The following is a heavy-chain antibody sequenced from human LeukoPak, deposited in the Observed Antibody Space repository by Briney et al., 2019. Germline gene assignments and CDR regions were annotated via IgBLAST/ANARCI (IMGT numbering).Heavy chain of an antibody. Sequence: SETLSLTCTVSGDSISSSNCYWGWIRQPPGKGLEWIGSIYFSGSTYYNPSLKSRVTISVDTSKNQFSLKLSSVTAADTAVYYCARDGYCSGGSCHNPTDYWGQGTLVTVSS. D-gene: IGHD2-15*01. CDR1: GDSISSSNCY. V-gene: IGHV4-39*07. CDR2: IYFSGST. CDR3: ARDGYCSGGSCHNPTDY. J-gene: IGHJ4*02.